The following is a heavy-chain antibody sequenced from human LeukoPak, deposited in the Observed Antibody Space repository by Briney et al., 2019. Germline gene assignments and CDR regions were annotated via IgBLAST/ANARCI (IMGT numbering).Heavy chain of an antibody. D-gene: IGHD2-2*02. CDR3: ANPTVVVPAAIRHRYFDL. CDR2: IRYDGSNK. Sequence: GGSLRLSCAASGFTFSSYGMHWVRQAPGKGLEWVAFIRYDGSNKYYADSVKGRFTISRDSSKNTLYLQMNSLRAEDTAVYYCANPTVVVPAAIRHRYFDLWGRGTLVTVSS. V-gene: IGHV3-30*02. J-gene: IGHJ2*01. CDR1: GFTFSSYG.